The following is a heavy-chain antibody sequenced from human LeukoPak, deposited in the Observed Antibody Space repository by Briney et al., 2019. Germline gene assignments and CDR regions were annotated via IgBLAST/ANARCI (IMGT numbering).Heavy chain of an antibody. Sequence: GRSLILYCAGTGFTFSSHAMHWVRQAPGKGLEWEAVISCNGSNKYDADPVGGRVTISRDNSKNTLYLQMNSLRAEDTAVYYCARIVGYDLWSARPSYMGVWGKGTTVTVSS. J-gene: IGHJ6*03. V-gene: IGHV3-30*01. CDR1: GFTFSSHA. D-gene: IGHD3-3*01. CDR2: ISCNGSNK. CDR3: ARIVGYDLWSARPSYMGV.